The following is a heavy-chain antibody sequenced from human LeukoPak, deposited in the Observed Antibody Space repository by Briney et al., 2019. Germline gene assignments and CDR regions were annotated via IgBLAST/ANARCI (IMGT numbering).Heavy chain of an antibody. V-gene: IGHV4-31*03. CDR2: IYYSGST. D-gene: IGHD2-2*01. Sequence: PSETLSLTCTVSGGSISSGGYYWSWIRQHPGKGLEWIGYIYYSGSTYYNPSLKSRVTISVDTSKNQFSLKLSSVTAADTALYYCAREKYQLPYVDYWGQGTLVTVSS. CDR1: GGSISSGGYY. J-gene: IGHJ4*02. CDR3: AREKYQLPYVDY.